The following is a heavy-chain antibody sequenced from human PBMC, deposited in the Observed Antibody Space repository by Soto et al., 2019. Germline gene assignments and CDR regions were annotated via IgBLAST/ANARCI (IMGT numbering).Heavy chain of an antibody. Sequence: EVQLVESGGGLVQPGGSLRLSCAASGFTFSSYWMHWVRQVPGKGLVWVSRINYDGSTTTYADSVKDRFTISRDNARNTLYLQMNSLRAEDTAVYYCARAGTGWYWFDPWGQGTLDTVSS. V-gene: IGHV3-74*01. D-gene: IGHD6-19*01. J-gene: IGHJ5*02. CDR3: ARAGTGWYWFDP. CDR2: INYDGSTT. CDR1: GFTFSSYW.